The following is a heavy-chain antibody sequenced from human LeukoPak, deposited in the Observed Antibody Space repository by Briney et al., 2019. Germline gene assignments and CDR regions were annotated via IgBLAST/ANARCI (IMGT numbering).Heavy chain of an antibody. J-gene: IGHJ3*02. CDR3: ARVSIAAAGDAFDI. Sequence: GGSLRLSCAASGFTFSSYSMNWVRQAPGKGLEWVSSISSSSSYIYYADSVKGRFTISRDNSKNTLYLQMNSLRAEDTALYHCARVSIAAAGDAFDIWGQGTMVTVSS. CDR1: GFTFSSYS. V-gene: IGHV3-21*04. D-gene: IGHD6-13*01. CDR2: ISSSSSYI.